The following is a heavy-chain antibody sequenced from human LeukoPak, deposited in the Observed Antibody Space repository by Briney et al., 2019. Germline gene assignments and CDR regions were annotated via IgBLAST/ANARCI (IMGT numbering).Heavy chain of an antibody. CDR2: INSDGSWT. CDR3: VSFYETY. V-gene: IGHV3-74*01. CDR1: GNYW. Sequence: GRSLRLSCAASGNYWMHWVRQAPGKGLVWVSHINSDGSWTSYADSVKGRFTISKDNAKNTVYLQMNSLRAEDTAVYYCVSFYETYWGRGTLVTVSS. J-gene: IGHJ4*02. D-gene: IGHD2/OR15-2a*01.